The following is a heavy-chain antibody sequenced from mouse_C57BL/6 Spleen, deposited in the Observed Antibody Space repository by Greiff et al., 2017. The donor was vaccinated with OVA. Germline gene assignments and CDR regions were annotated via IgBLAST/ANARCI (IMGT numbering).Heavy chain of an antibody. V-gene: IGHV1-5*01. Sequence: EVMLVESGTVLARPGASVKLSCKTSGYTFTSSWMHWVKQRPGQGLEWIGAIDPGNSDTNYNQKFQGKAKLTAATSANTAYMELSSLTNEDSAVYYSTRGITPGYYFDYWGQGTTLTVSS. CDR1: GYTFTSSW. CDR3: TRGITPGYYFDY. D-gene: IGHD2-4*01. CDR2: IDPGNSDT. J-gene: IGHJ2*01.